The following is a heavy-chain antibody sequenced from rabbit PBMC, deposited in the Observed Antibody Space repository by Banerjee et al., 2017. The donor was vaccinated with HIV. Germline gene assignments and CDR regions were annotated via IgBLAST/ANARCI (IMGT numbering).Heavy chain of an antibody. CDR2: IYSSNGDK. CDR3: ASGYSDIVFNL. V-gene: IGHV1S45*01. CDR1: GSDISSNA. J-gene: IGHJ4*01. Sequence: QEQLEESGGDLVKPEGSLTLTCTASGSDISSNAMCWVRQAPGKGLELIACIYSSNGDKWYASWVNGRFTISKTSSTTVTLQMTSLTAADTATYFCASGYSDIVFNLWGQGTLVTVS. D-gene: IGHD1-1*01.